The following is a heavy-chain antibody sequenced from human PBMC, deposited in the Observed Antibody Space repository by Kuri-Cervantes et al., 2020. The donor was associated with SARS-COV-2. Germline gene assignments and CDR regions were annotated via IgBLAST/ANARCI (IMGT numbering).Heavy chain of an antibody. V-gene: IGHV3-11*04. J-gene: IGHJ4*02. D-gene: IGHD1-1*01. CDR3: ARGPSYNWNDAFDY. CDR2: ISSSSSTI. CDR1: GGSFSGYY. Sequence: GGSLRLSCAVYGGSFSGYYWSWIRQPPGKGLEWVSYISSSSSTIYYADSVKGRFTISRDNAKNSLYLQMNSLRDEDTAVYYCARGPSYNWNDAFDYWGQGTLVTVSS.